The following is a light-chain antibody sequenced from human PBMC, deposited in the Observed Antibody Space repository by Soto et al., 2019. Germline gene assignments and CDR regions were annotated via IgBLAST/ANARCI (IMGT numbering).Light chain of an antibody. CDR2: DVS. CDR3: SSYACSNNLVV. V-gene: IGLV2-8*01. J-gene: IGLJ2*01. CDR1: SSDVGGYNY. Sequence: QSALTQPPSASGSPGQSVTISCTGTSSDVGGYNYVSWYQQHPGKAPKLMIYDVSKRPSGVPDRFSGSKSGNTASLTVSGLQAEDEADYYCSSYACSNNLVVFGGGTKLTVL.